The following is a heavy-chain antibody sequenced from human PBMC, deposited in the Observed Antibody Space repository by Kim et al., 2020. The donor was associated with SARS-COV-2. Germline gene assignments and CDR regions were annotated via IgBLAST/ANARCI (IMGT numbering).Heavy chain of an antibody. J-gene: IGHJ4*02. V-gene: IGHV3-33*01. CDR3: ARVYASDYGDYALDY. D-gene: IGHD4-17*01. CDR1: GFTFSSYG. Sequence: GGSLRLSCAASGFTFSSYGMHWVRQAPGKGLEWVAVIWYDGSNKYYADSVKGRFTISRDNSKNTLYLQMNSLRAEDTAVYYCARVYASDYGDYALDYWGQGTLVTVSS. CDR2: IWYDGSNK.